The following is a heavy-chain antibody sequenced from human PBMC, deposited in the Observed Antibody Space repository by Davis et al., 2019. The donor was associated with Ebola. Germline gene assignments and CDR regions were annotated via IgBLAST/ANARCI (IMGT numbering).Heavy chain of an antibody. CDR1: VGTFSSYA. Sequence: SSVTVSCKASVGTFSSYAISRVRQAPGQGLEWMGGIIPILGIANYAQKFQGRVTITADESTSTAYMELSSLRSEDTAVYYCASGLVRGESYWYFDLWGRGTLVTVSS. J-gene: IGHJ2*01. D-gene: IGHD6-6*01. V-gene: IGHV1-69*10. CDR2: IIPILGIA. CDR3: ASGLVRGESYWYFDL.